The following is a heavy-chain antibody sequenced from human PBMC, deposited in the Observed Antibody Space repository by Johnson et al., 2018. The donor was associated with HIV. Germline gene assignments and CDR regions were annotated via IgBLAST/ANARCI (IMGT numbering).Heavy chain of an antibody. CDR3: ARDPDWSAVEI. CDR1: GLSFSNFG. V-gene: IGHV3-33*08. J-gene: IGHJ3*02. Sequence: QVQLVESGGGVVQPGKSLTLSCVGSGLSFSNFGIHWVRQAPGKGPEWVAVISFDGNLKKYADSVKGRFTITRDNTKNSLYLQMDSLRVDATAVYYCARDPDWSAVEIWGQGTMVTVSS. D-gene: IGHD3-9*01. CDR2: ISFDGNLK.